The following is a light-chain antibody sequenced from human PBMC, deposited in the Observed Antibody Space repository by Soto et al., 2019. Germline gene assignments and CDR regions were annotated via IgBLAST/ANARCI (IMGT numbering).Light chain of an antibody. CDR1: QGISSY. CDR3: QKYGTAIT. J-gene: IGKJ5*01. Sequence: DIQMTQSPSSLSSSVGDRVTITCRASQGISSYLAWYHQKLGNDPHLLISAASTLHTGIPARFSGSGSGTDFTLTISSLQPEDVATYYCQKYGTAITFGQGTRLEIK. CDR2: AAS. V-gene: IGKV1-27*01.